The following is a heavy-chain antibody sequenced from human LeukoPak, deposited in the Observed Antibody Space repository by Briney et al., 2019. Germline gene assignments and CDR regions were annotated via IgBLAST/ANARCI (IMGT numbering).Heavy chain of an antibody. CDR2: IYSGGST. V-gene: IGHV3-53*01. CDR3: ARAVIAAAGFDY. Sequence: GGSLRLSCAASGFTVSSNYMSWVRQAPGKGLEWVSVIYSGGSTYYADSVKGRFTISRDNSKNTLYLQMNSLRAEDTAVYYCARAVIAAAGFDYWGQGTLVTVSS. J-gene: IGHJ4*02. D-gene: IGHD6-13*01. CDR1: GFTVSSNY.